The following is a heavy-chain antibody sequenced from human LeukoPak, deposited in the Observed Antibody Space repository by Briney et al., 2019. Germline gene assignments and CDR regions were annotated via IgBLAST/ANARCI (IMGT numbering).Heavy chain of an antibody. CDR3: TRDDILTGYPY. J-gene: IGHJ4*02. CDR1: GFTFSSYA. CDR2: ISGSGGST. D-gene: IGHD3-9*01. Sequence: GGSLRLSCAASGFTFSSYAMSWVRQAPGKGLEWVSAISGSGGSTYYADSVKGRFTISRDNSKNTLYLQMNSLRAEDTAVYYCTRDDILTGYPYWGQGTLVTVSS. V-gene: IGHV3-23*01.